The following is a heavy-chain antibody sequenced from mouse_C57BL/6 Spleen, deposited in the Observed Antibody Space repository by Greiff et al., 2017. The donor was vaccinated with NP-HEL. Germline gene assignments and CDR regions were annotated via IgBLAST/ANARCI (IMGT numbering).Heavy chain of an antibody. CDR2: INPYNGGT. CDR3: ARYAYEAMDY. D-gene: IGHD1-1*01. Sequence: VQLQQSGPVLVKPGASVKMSCKASGYTFTDYYMNWVKQSHGKSLEWIGVINPYNGGTSYNQKFKGKATLTVDKSSSTAYMELNSLTSEDSAVYYCARYAYEAMDYWGQGTSVTVSS. CDR1: GYTFTDYY. J-gene: IGHJ4*01. V-gene: IGHV1-19*01.